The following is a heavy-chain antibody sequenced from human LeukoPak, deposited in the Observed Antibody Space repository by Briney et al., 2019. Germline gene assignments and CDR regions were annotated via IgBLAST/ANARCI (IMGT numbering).Heavy chain of an antibody. Sequence: GSSVKVSCKASGGTFSSYAISWVRQAPGQGLEWMGRIIPILGIANYAQKFQGRVTITADKSTSTAYMELSSLRSEDTAVYYCASPRLAYCGGDCYSLYYYGMDVWGQGTTVTVSS. CDR1: GGTFSSYA. CDR3: ASPRLAYCGGDCYSLYYYGMDV. D-gene: IGHD2-21*02. CDR2: IIPILGIA. V-gene: IGHV1-69*04. J-gene: IGHJ6*02.